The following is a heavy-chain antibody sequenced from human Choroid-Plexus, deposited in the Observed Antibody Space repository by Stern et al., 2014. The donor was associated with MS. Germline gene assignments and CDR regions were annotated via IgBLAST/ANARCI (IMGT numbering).Heavy chain of an antibody. CDR3: AKDRQYLTYFFDH. CDR2: VSYDRSNK. D-gene: IGHD2/OR15-2a*01. CDR1: GFTFGSCA. Sequence: AQLVESGGGVVPPGRPLRLSCVASGFTFGSCAMHWVRQAPGKGLEWVAGVSYDRSNKYYADSVKGRFTISRGNSQNTLYMQMSSLRPEDTAVYYCAKDRQYLTYFFDHWGQGSLVTVSS. J-gene: IGHJ5*02. V-gene: IGHV3-30*18.